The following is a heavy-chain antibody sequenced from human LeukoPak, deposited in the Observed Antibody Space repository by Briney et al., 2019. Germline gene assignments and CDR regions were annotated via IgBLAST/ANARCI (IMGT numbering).Heavy chain of an antibody. J-gene: IGHJ4*02. CDR2: IKQDGSEK. CDR1: EFSVGSNY. Sequence: PGGSLRLSCAASEFSVGSNYMTWVRQAPGKGLEWVANIKQDGSEKYVDSVKGRFTISRDNAKNSLYLQMNSLRAEDTAVYYCARYGSGGDYWGQGTLVTVSS. CDR3: ARYGSGGDY. D-gene: IGHD3-10*01. V-gene: IGHV3-7*01.